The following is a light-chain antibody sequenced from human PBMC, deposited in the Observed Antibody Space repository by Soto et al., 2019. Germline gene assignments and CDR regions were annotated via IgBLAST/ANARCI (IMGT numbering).Light chain of an antibody. Sequence: QSVLTQPASVSGSPGQSITISCTGSSSDVGGYNYVSWYQQHPGKAPKLMIYEVSNRPSGISNRFSGSKSGNTASLTLSGRRAEDGADYYCSSYTRSSTLVFGGGTKVTLL. J-gene: IGLJ2*01. CDR3: SSYTRSSTLV. V-gene: IGLV2-14*01. CDR1: SSDVGGYNY. CDR2: EVS.